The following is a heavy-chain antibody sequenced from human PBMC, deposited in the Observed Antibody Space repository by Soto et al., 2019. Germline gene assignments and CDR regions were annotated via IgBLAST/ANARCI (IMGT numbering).Heavy chain of an antibody. J-gene: IGHJ5*02. V-gene: IGHV1-18*01. D-gene: IGHD2-2*01. CDR3: ARRADSYCSSTSCYLFYP. CDR2: ISAYNGNT. Sequence: ASVKVSCKASGYTFTSYGISWVRQAPGQGLEWMGWISAYNGNTNYAQKLQGRVTMTTDTSTSTAYMELRSLRSDDTAVYYCARRADSYCSSTSCYLFYPWGQGTLVTVSS. CDR1: GYTFTSYG.